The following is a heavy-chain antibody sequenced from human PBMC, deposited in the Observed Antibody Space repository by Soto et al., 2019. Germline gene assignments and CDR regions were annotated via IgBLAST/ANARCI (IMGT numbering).Heavy chain of an antibody. CDR2: INSDGSST. J-gene: IGHJ6*02. CDR3: AREIREAVGRGHHYYGIDV. D-gene: IGHD6-13*01. Sequence: PGGSLRLSCAASGFTFSSYWVHWVRQAPGKGLVWVSRINSDGSSTYYRDSVKGRFTISREDAKYSLYLQMNSLTAGDTAVYYCAREIREAVGRGHHYYGIDVWGQGTMVTVSS. V-gene: IGHV3-74*01. CDR1: GFTFSSYW.